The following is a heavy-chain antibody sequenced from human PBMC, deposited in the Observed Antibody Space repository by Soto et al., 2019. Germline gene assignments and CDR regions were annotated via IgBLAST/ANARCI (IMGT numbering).Heavy chain of an antibody. CDR3: AKALSISGTTDYYYGMDV. D-gene: IGHD1-20*01. CDR2: ISYDGSLK. Sequence: QVQLVESGGGVVQPGRSLRLSCAASGFTFSNYAMDWVRQAPGKGLEWVAVISYDGSLKKYADPVKGRFTISRDNSKNTLYLQMNSLRGEDTAVYHCAKALSISGTTDYYYGMDVWGQGTTVTVSS. J-gene: IGHJ6*02. CDR1: GFTFSNYA. V-gene: IGHV3-30*18.